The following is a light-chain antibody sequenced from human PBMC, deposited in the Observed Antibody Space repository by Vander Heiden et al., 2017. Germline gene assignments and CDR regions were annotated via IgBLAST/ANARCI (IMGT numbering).Light chain of an antibody. V-gene: IGKV1-39*01. Sequence: DIQMTQSPSSLSASVGDRVTITCRASQSISSYLNWYQQKPGKAPKLLIYAASSLQSGVQSRFSGSGSGKDFTLTISSLQPEDFATDYCQQSDSTPLTCGGGTKVXIK. CDR2: AAS. CDR3: QQSDSTPLT. CDR1: QSISSY. J-gene: IGKJ4*01.